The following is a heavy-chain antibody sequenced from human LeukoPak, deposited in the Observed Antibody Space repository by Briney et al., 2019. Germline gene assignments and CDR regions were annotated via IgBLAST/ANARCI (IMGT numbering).Heavy chain of an antibody. CDR1: GGSISSYY. D-gene: IGHD2-21*02. CDR3: ARVCGDCYELPAFDI. V-gene: IGHV4-59*01. Sequence: SETLSLTCTVSGGSISSYYWSWIRQPPGKGLEWIGYIYYSGSTNYNPSLKSRVTISVDTSKNQFSLKLSSVTAADTAVYYCARVCGDCYELPAFDIWGQGTMVTVSS. CDR2: IYYSGST. J-gene: IGHJ3*02.